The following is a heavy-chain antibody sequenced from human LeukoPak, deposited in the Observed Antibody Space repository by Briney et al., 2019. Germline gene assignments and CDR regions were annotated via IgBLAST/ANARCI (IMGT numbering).Heavy chain of an antibody. V-gene: IGHV3-66*01. CDR3: ARGMVRGVIGSY. Sequence: GGSLRLSCAASGFTVSSNYMSWVRQAPGKGLEWVSVIYSGCSTYYADSVKGRFTISRDNSKNPLYLQMNSLRAEDTAVYYCARGMVRGVIGSYWGQGTLVTVSS. J-gene: IGHJ4*02. D-gene: IGHD3-10*01. CDR1: GFTVSSNY. CDR2: IYSGCST.